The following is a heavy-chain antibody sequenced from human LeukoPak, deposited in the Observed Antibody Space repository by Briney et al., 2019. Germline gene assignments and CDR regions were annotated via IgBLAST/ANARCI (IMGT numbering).Heavy chain of an antibody. CDR1: GGSFSGYY. J-gene: IGHJ6*03. V-gene: IGHV4-34*01. CDR3: ARVAYYFMDG. Sequence: PSETLSLTCAVYGGSFSGYYWSWIRQPPGKGLEWIGEINHSGSTNYNPSLKSRVTISVDTSKNQFSLKLSSVTAADTAVYYCARVAYYFMDGWGKGTTVTVSS. CDR2: INHSGST.